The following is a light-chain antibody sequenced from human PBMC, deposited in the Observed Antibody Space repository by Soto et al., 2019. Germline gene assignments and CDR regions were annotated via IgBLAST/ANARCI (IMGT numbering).Light chain of an antibody. CDR3: QQFNNYIT. CDR1: QGISSA. V-gene: IGKV1D-13*01. CDR2: DAS. Sequence: IQMTQSPSSLSASVGDRVTITCRASQGISSALAWYQQKPGKAPKLLIYDASSLESGVPSRFSGSGSGTDFTLTISSLQPEDFATYYCQQFNNYITFGQGTRLEIK. J-gene: IGKJ5*01.